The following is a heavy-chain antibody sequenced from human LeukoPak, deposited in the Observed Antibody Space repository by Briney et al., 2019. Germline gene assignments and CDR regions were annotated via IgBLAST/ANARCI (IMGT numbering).Heavy chain of an antibody. V-gene: IGHV5-51*01. CDR3: ARRDGYDSTTFDY. Sequence: GESLKISCKGSGYSFSSYWIGWVRQLPGKGLEWMGIIYPGDSDTRYSPSFQGQVTISADKSISTAYLQWSILKAPDTAMYYCARRDGYDSTTFDYWGQGTLVTVSS. CDR2: IYPGDSDT. J-gene: IGHJ4*02. D-gene: IGHD5-24*01. CDR1: GYSFSSYW.